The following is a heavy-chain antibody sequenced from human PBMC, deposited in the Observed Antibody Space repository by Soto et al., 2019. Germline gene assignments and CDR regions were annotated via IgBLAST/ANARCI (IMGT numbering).Heavy chain of an antibody. Sequence: GGSLRLSCTASGFTFGDYAMSWFRQAPGKGLEWVGFIRSKAYGGTTEYAASVKGRFTISRDDSKSIAYLQMNSLKTEDTAVYYCTSSKDIVGATIGFGYWGQGTLVTVSS. D-gene: IGHD1-26*01. J-gene: IGHJ4*02. CDR3: TSSKDIVGATIGFGY. CDR1: GFTFGDYA. V-gene: IGHV3-49*03. CDR2: IRSKAYGGTT.